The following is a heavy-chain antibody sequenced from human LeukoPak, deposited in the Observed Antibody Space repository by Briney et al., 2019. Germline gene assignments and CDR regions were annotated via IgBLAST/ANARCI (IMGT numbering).Heavy chain of an antibody. CDR1: GFTFSNYA. CDR2: INRGGSRT. D-gene: IGHD5-18*01. CDR3: ARGGSDTAMAHDY. Sequence: GGSLRLSCAASGFTFSNYAMHWVRQAPGKGLMWVSRINRGGSRTDYADSVKGRFTISRDDAKNTLYLQLNSLRAEDTAVYFCARGGSDTAMAHDYWGQGTLVTVSS. J-gene: IGHJ4*02. V-gene: IGHV3-74*01.